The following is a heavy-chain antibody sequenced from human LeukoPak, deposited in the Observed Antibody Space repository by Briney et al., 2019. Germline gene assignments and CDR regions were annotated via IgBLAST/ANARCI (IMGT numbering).Heavy chain of an antibody. J-gene: IGHJ4*02. CDR2: ISAYNGNT. CDR3: AREVDLYYFDY. V-gene: IGHV1-18*01. CDR1: GYTFTSYG. Sequence: ASVKVSCKASGYTFTSYGISWVRQAPGQGLEWMGWISAYNGNTNYAQKLQGRVTMTRDTSTSTVYMELSSLRSEDTAVYYCAREVDLYYFDYWGQGTLVTVSS.